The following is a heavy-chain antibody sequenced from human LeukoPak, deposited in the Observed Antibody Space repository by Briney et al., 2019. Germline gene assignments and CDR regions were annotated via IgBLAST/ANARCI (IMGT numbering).Heavy chain of an antibody. CDR2: IYYSGST. CDR3: ARVELYGGNSGAFDY. CDR1: GGSISSSSYY. J-gene: IGHJ4*02. V-gene: IGHV4-39*07. Sequence: SETLSLTCTVSGGSISSSSYYWGWIRQPPGKRLEWIGSIYYSGSTYYNPSLKSRVTISVDTSKNQFSLKLSSVTAADTAVYYCARVELYGGNSGAFDYWGQGTLVTVSS. D-gene: IGHD2-21*01.